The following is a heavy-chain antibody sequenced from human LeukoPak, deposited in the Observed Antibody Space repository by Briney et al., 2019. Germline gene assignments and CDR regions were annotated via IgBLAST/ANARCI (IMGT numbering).Heavy chain of an antibody. D-gene: IGHD2-8*01. CDR2: MNPNSGNT. Sequence: ASVKVSCKASGYTFTSYDINWVRQATGQGLEWMGWMNPNSGNTGYAQKFQGRVTMTRNTSISTAYMELSSLRSEDTAVYYCARVKGVAIVLMVYAIPNYYYYGMDVWGRGTTVTVSS. J-gene: IGHJ6*02. CDR1: GYTFTSYD. CDR3: ARVKGVAIVLMVYAIPNYYYYGMDV. V-gene: IGHV1-8*01.